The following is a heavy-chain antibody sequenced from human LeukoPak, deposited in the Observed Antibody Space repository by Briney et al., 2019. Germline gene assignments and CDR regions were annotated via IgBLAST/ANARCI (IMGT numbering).Heavy chain of an antibody. CDR1: GGSSSGYY. D-gene: IGHD2-2*01. V-gene: IGHV4-34*01. J-gene: IGHJ6*03. CDR2: INHSGST. Sequence: SETLSLTCAVYGGSSSGYYWSWIRQPPGKGLEWIGEINHSGSTNYNPSLKSRVTISVDTSKNQFSLKLSSVTAADTAVYYCARGRWRYCSSIAGTIATRVCYYYYMDVWGKGTTVTVSS. CDR3: ARGRWRYCSSIAGTIATRVCYYYYMDV.